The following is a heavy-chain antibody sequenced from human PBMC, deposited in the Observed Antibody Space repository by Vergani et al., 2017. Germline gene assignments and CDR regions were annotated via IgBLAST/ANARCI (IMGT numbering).Heavy chain of an antibody. CDR1: GYFISRGYY. J-gene: IGHJ4*02. CDR3: ARVRYDSRSSYVCEALNYFDY. V-gene: IGHV4-38-2*01. D-gene: IGHD3-22*01. CDR2: IAQSGAT. Sequence: QVQLQESGPGLVKTTETLSLTCAVSGYFISRGYYWAWIRQSPGQGLEWIGSIAQSGATYYKPSLKTRVTISVDTSKNQFFLKMSTVTAADTAVYYCARVRYDSRSSYVCEALNYFDYWGQGTLVTVSS.